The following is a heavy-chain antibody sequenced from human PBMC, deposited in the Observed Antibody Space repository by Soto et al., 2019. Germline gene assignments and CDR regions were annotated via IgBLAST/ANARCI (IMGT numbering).Heavy chain of an antibody. D-gene: IGHD6-6*01. CDR3: ARDREAARPGWFDP. V-gene: IGHV1-18*04. CDR2: ISVYNGNT. CDR1: GYTFTTYG. Sequence: QVQLVQSGAEVKKPGASLKVSCKASGYTFTTYGLSWVRQAPGQGLEWMGWISVYNGNTHYARAFEGRVTMTPDTSTSTAYMELRSLRSDDTAVYDFARDREAARPGWFDPWGQGTLVTVSS. J-gene: IGHJ5*02.